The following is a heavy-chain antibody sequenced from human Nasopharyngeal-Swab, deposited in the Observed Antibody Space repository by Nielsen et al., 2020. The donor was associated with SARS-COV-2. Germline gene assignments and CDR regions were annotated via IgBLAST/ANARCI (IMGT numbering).Heavy chain of an antibody. D-gene: IGHD3-3*01. V-gene: IGHV3-7*01. CDR2: IKADGSET. CDR1: GSTSDSHK. Sequence: WESLSLSCAVTGSTSDSHKISWLRHAPEKGLEWVANIKADGSETSYVDSVKGRFTISRDNAKNSLYLQMNSLRAEDTAVYFCARAWRGFSIWGQGTMVTVSS. CDR3: ARAWRGFSI. J-gene: IGHJ3*02.